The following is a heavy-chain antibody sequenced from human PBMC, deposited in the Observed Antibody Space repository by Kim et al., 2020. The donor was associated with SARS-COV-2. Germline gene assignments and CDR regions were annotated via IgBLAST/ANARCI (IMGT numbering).Heavy chain of an antibody. Sequence: GASLKISCKCSGYTFDSYWIGLVRQTPGKGPEWVGIIYPGVSETRYSPSFQGQVIISTDNSIVAAYLHWSRFNASDTAIYYCARRAGEIVVVLSNPGAFRVWGQGTMVTVSA. CDR1: GYTFDSYW. D-gene: IGHD2-15*01. J-gene: IGHJ3*01. CDR3: ARRAGEIVVVLSNPGAFRV. CDR2: IYPGVSET. V-gene: IGHV5-51*01.